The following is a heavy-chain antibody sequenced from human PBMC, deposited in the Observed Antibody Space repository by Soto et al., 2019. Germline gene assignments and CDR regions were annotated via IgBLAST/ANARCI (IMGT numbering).Heavy chain of an antibody. CDR3: ARVSSGLGLYYLDV. V-gene: IGHV4-31*03. D-gene: IGHD6-25*01. Sequence: QVELQESGPGLVKPSQPLSLTCTVSGGFITSGGYYWSWVRQSPGKGLEWIGYIYYTGSTYYNPTLKSRLSMSADPSDNQFSLKLSSVTAADSAVYLCARVSSGLGLYYLDVWGRGTTVTVSS. CDR1: GGFITSGGYY. CDR2: IYYTGST. J-gene: IGHJ6*02.